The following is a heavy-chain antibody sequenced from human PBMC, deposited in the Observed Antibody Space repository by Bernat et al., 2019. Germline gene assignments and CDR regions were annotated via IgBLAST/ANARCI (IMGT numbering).Heavy chain of an antibody. Sequence: QVQLVESGGGVVQPGRSLRLSCAASGFTFRNFGMHWVRQPPGKGLEWVAIIWDDGSNKYYADSVKGRFTISRDNSRNTVYLQMNSLRAEDTAVYYCARHIGSCSGGSCSDWYFDLWVRGTLVTVSS. V-gene: IGHV3-33*01. CDR1: GFTFRNFG. CDR3: ARHIGSCSGGSCSDWYFDL. CDR2: IWDDGSNK. J-gene: IGHJ2*01. D-gene: IGHD2-15*01.